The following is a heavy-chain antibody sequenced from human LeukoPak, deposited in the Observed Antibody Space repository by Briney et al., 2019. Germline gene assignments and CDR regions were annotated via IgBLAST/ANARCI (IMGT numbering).Heavy chain of an antibody. V-gene: IGHV1-2*06. CDR2: INPNSGGT. Sequence: GASVKVSCKASGYTFTGYYMHWVRQAPGQGLEWMGRINPNSGGTNYAQKFQGRVTMTRDTSISTAHMELSRLRSDDTAVYYCARDERGYSYGYGYYFDYWGQGTLVTVSS. CDR1: GYTFTGYY. D-gene: IGHD5-18*01. CDR3: ARDERGYSYGYGYYFDY. J-gene: IGHJ4*02.